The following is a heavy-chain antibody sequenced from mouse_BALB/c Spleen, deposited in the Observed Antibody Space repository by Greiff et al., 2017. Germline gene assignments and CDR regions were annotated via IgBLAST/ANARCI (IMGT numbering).Heavy chain of an antibody. CDR3: ARLTTGDYYAMDY. V-gene: IGHV5-12-2*01. CDR1: GFTFSSYT. CDR2: ISNGGGST. Sequence: EVQGVESGGGLVQPGGSLKLSCAASGFTFSSYTMSWVRQTPEKRLEWVAYISNGGGSTYYPDTVKGRFTISRDNAKNTLYLQMSSLKSEDTAMYYCARLTTGDYYAMDYWGQGTSVTVSS. D-gene: IGHD2-12*01. J-gene: IGHJ4*01.